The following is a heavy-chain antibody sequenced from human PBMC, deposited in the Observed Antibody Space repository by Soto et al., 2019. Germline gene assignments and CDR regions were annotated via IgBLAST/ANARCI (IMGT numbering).Heavy chain of an antibody. Sequence: GGSLRLSCTASGFTFGDYAMSWFRQAPRKGLEWVGFIRSKAYGGTTEYAASVKGRFTISRDDSKSIAYLQMNSLKTEDTAVYYCTRALEIAVAGPDAFDIWGQGTMVTVSS. CDR2: IRSKAYGGTT. CDR3: TRALEIAVAGPDAFDI. D-gene: IGHD6-19*01. J-gene: IGHJ3*02. V-gene: IGHV3-49*03. CDR1: GFTFGDYA.